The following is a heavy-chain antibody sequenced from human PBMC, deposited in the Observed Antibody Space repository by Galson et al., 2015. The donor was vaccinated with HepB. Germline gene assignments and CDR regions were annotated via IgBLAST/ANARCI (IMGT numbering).Heavy chain of an antibody. D-gene: IGHD3-3*01. J-gene: IGHJ5*02. Sequence: QSGAEVKKPGESLRISCKGYGNGFNNHWIGWVRQMPGKGLEWMGIIYPGDSDTRYSPSFQGQVTMSADKSISTAYLQWSSLKASDTAVYYCARHVRYHFWSGPPNNWFDPWGQGTLVTVSS. V-gene: IGHV5-51*01. CDR2: IYPGDSDT. CDR1: GNGFNNHW. CDR3: ARHVRYHFWSGPPNNWFDP.